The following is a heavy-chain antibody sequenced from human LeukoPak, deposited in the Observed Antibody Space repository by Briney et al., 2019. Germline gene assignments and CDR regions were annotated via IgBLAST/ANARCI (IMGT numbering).Heavy chain of an antibody. CDR2: ISAYNGNT. CDR3: ARGSRNYYYYYMDV. D-gene: IGHD1-1*01. CDR1: GYTFTSYR. J-gene: IGHJ6*03. Sequence: ASVKVSCKASGYTFTSYRISWVRQAPGQGLEWMGWISAYNGNTNYAQKLQGRVTMTTDTSTSTAYMELRSLRSDDTAVYYCARGSRNYYYYYMDVWGKGTTVTVSS. V-gene: IGHV1-18*01.